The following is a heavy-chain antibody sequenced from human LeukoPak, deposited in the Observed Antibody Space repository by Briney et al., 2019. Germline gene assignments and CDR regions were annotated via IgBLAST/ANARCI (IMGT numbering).Heavy chain of an antibody. J-gene: IGHJ4*02. Sequence: ASVKVSCKASGYTFTGYYLHWVRQAPRQGLEWMGWINPNSGDTNYAQNFQGRVTMTRDTSINTAYMELSRLRSDDTAVYYCARLSRSGYSCDYWGQGTLVTVSS. V-gene: IGHV1-2*02. CDR2: INPNSGDT. CDR3: ARLSRSGYSCDY. D-gene: IGHD3-3*01. CDR1: GYTFTGYY.